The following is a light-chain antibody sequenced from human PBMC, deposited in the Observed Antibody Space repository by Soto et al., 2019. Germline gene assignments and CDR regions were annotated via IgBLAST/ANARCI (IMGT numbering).Light chain of an antibody. Sequence: DIQMTQSPSTLSASVGDRVSITCRASHSINSWLAWYQQKPVKAPKLLIYKTSTLESGVPSRFSGSGSGTEFTITISNLQPDDFATYYCQQYNTYSFGQGTKLEIK. CDR1: HSINSW. J-gene: IGKJ2*01. V-gene: IGKV1-5*03. CDR3: QQYNTYS. CDR2: KTS.